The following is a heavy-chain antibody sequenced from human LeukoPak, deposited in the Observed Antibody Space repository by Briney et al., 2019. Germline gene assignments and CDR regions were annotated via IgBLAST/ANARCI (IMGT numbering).Heavy chain of an antibody. V-gene: IGHV4-61*02. CDR2: IYTSGST. Sequence: SETLSLTCTVSGGSISSGSYYWSWIRQPAGKGLEWIGRIYTSGSTNYSPSLKSRVTISVDTSKNQFSLKLSSVTAADTAVYYCARVQSVVVVMYYFDYWGQGTLVTVSS. D-gene: IGHD3-22*01. J-gene: IGHJ4*02. CDR3: ARVQSVVVVMYYFDY. CDR1: GGSISSGSYY.